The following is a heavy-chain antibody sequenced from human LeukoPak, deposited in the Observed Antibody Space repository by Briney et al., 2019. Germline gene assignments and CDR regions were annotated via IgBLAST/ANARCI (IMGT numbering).Heavy chain of an antibody. CDR3: ARGEIQYQLPNSPEMDV. CDR1: GNTFTSYA. CDR2: INTNTGNP. J-gene: IGHJ6*02. D-gene: IGHD2-2*01. V-gene: IGHV7-4-1*02. Sequence: ASVKVSRKASGNTFTSYAMNWVRQAPGQGLEWMGWINTNTGNPTYAQGFTGRFVFSLDTSVSTAYLQISSLKAEDTAVYYCARGEIQYQLPNSPEMDVWGQGTTVTVSS.